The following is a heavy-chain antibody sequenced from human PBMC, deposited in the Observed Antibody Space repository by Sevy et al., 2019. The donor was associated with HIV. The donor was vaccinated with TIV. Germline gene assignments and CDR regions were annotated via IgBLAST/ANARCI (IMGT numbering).Heavy chain of an antibody. J-gene: IGHJ4*02. CDR2: ISSTSGTI. D-gene: IGHD3-3*01. Sequence: GGSLRLSCAASGFTFSSYSMSWVRQAPGKGLEWISYISSTSGTIYYADSVKGRLTISRDNAKNSLYLQVNSLRDDDTAVYYCARTRGGYYFDCWGQRTLVTVSS. CDR3: ARTRGGYYFDC. CDR1: GFTFSSYS. V-gene: IGHV3-48*02.